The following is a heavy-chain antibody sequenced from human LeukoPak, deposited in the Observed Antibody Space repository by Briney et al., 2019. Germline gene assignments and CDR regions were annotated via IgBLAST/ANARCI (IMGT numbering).Heavy chain of an antibody. CDR3: AKDLDDYVWGSYRSGDY. J-gene: IGHJ4*02. V-gene: IGHV3-23*01. CDR1: GFTFSSYA. CDR2: ISGSGGST. Sequence: GGSLRLSCAASGFTFSSYAMSWVRQAPGKGLEWVSAISGSGGSTYYANSVKGRFTISRDNSKNTLYLQMNSLRAEDTAVYYCAKDLDDYVWGSYRSGDYWGQGTLVTVSS. D-gene: IGHD3-16*02.